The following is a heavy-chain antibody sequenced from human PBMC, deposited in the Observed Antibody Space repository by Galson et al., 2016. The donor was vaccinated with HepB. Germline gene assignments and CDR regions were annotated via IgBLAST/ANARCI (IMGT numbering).Heavy chain of an antibody. J-gene: IGHJ6*02. CDR2: IYYDGSP. V-gene: IGHV4-39*01. Sequence: SETLSLTCSVSSASICSSSYYWGWIRQPPGKGLEWIGSIYYDGSPYYNLSLKSRLTISIDTSKNQFSLKLNSLTAADTAIYFCARHAKRRGGDYYYGLDVWGQWTTVIVSS. CDR1: SASICSSSYY. CDR3: ARHAKRRGGDYYYGLDV. D-gene: IGHD2-15*01.